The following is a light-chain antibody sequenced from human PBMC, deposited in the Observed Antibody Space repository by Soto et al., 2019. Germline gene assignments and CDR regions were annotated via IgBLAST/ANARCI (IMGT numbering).Light chain of an antibody. J-gene: IGKJ1*01. CDR3: QQYNGYSRT. CDR2: DVS. Sequence: DIQMTQSPSTLSASLGDRVTITCRASQSIGYSLAWYQQKPGKAPYLLISDVSSLERGVPSRFSGSGSGTEFTLTINSTQPDDFATFYCQQYNGYSRTFGQGTRW. V-gene: IGKV1-5*01. CDR1: QSIGYS.